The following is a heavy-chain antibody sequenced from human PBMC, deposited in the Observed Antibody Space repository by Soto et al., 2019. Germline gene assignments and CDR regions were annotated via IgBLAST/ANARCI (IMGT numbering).Heavy chain of an antibody. J-gene: IGHJ5*02. CDR3: AKSSGWYINWFDP. CDR2: ISYDGSNK. D-gene: IGHD6-19*01. CDR1: GFTFSNHG. Sequence: QVQLVESGGGVVQPGRSVRLSCVASGFTFSNHGMHWVRQAPGKGLEWVAVISYDGSNKHYADSVKGRFTISRDNSKNTLDLQMNSLRPEDTAVYYCAKSSGWYINWFDPWGQGTLVTVSS. V-gene: IGHV3-30*18.